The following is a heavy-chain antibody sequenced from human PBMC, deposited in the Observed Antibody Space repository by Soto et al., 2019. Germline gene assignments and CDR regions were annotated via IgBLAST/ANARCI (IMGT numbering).Heavy chain of an antibody. V-gene: IGHV3-7*01. CDR3: ARDCGSPGCIFDL. CDR2: IKKDGSEK. CDR1: GFTFSSYW. Sequence: EVQLVESGGGLVQPGGSLRLSCAASGFTFSSYWMSWVRQAPGKGLEWVANIKKDGSEKYYVDSVKGRFTISRDNAGNSQYLQMNSLRVEDTAVYYCARDCGSPGCIFDLWGQGTLVTVSS. D-gene: IGHD6-19*01. J-gene: IGHJ4*02.